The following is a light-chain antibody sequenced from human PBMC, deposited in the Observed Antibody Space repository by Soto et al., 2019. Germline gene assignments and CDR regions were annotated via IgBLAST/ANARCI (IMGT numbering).Light chain of an antibody. V-gene: IGKV1-39*01. CDR2: AAS. CDR3: QQSYSTLWT. J-gene: IGKJ1*01. Sequence: DIQMTQSPSSLSASVGDRVTITCRASQSISNYLNWYQQKAGKVPKLLIYAASSLQSGVPSRFSGSGSGTDFTLTISSLQPEDFATYYCQQSYSTLWTFGQGTKVEIK. CDR1: QSISNY.